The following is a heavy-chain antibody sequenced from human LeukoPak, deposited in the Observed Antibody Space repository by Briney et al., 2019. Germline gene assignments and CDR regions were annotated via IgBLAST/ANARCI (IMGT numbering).Heavy chain of an antibody. Sequence: SGGSLRLSCAASGFTFSSYAMHWVRQAPGRGLEWVALISYDGSNKYYADSVKGRFTISRDNSENSLYLQMNSLRAEDTAVYYCARAVSGSPVADYWGQGTLVTVSS. D-gene: IGHD1-26*01. CDR2: ISYDGSNK. V-gene: IGHV3-30*04. CDR3: ARAVSGSPVADY. J-gene: IGHJ4*02. CDR1: GFTFSSYA.